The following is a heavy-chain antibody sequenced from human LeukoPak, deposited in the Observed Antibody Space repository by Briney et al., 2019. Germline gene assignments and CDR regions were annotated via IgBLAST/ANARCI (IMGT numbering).Heavy chain of an antibody. V-gene: IGHV1-69*01. D-gene: IGHD3-22*01. CDR2: IIPMFRTV. Sequence: SVKVSCKASGGTFSRYAISWVRQAPGQGLEWMGGIIPMFRTVNYAQKFQGRVTITADESTSTAYMELTSLRSEDTAVYYCARDATLYDSCAYYYLWWGQGTLVTVAS. CDR1: GGTFSRYA. J-gene: IGHJ4*02. CDR3: ARDATLYDSCAYYYLW.